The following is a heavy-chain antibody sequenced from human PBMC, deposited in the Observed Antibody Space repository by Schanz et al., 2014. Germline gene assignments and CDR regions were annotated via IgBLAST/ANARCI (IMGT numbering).Heavy chain of an antibody. CDR1: GFIFRTYG. CDR2: IHYDGTYK. J-gene: IGHJ6*02. CDR3: AKDMHKDYGGKPQAFDI. Sequence: QVHLVESGGGVVQPGGSLRLSCAASGFIFRTYGMHWVRQAPGKGLEWVAFIHYDGTYKYYADSVKGRFTISRDNSENTLYLQMISLRAEDTALYYCAKDMHKDYGGKPQAFDIWGQGTTVTVSS. D-gene: IGHD4-17*01. V-gene: IGHV3-30*02.